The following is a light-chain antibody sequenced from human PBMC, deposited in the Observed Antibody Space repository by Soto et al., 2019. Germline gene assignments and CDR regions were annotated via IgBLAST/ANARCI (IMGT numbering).Light chain of an antibody. V-gene: IGLV1-51*01. CDR2: DDN. CDR1: SSNIGGNS. J-gene: IGLJ1*01. Sequence: QSFLTQPPSVSAAPGQKVTIACAGSSSNIGGNSVSWYQQLPGTAPNLLIYDDNKRPSGIPDRFSGSKSGTSATLGITGFQTGDEADYYCGSWDSSLSAYVFGTGTKVTVL. CDR3: GSWDSSLSAYV.